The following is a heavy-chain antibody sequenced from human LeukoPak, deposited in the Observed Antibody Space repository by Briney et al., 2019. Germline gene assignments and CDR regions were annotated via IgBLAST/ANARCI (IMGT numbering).Heavy chain of an antibody. CDR1: GFTFDDYG. V-gene: IGHV3-20*04. CDR2: INWNGGST. D-gene: IGHD1-1*01. CDR3: ARVLGTTFDY. J-gene: IGHJ4*02. Sequence: TGGSLRLSCAASGFTFDDYGMSWVRQAPGKGLEWVSGINWNGGSTGYADSVKGRFTISRDNAKNSLYLQMNTLRAEDTALYYCARVLGTTFDYWGQGTLVTVSS.